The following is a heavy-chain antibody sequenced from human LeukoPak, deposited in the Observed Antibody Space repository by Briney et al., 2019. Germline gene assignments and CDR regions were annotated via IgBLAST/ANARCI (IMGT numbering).Heavy chain of an antibody. Sequence: GGSLRLSCAASGFTFSNHWMHWVRQVPGKGLVWVSRINPSGSSTTYADSVKGRFTISRDNAKNMLYLQMDSLRAEDTGIYYCARSNQADDYWGQGTLVTVSS. J-gene: IGHJ4*02. CDR1: GFTFSNHW. D-gene: IGHD1-14*01. V-gene: IGHV3-74*01. CDR3: ARSNQADDY. CDR2: INPSGSST.